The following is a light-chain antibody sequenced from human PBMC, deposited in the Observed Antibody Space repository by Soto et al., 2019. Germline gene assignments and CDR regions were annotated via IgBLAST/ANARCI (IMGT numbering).Light chain of an antibody. CDR3: AAWDDSLSGVV. CDR1: SSNIGSNY. CDR2: RNS. J-gene: IGLJ2*01. V-gene: IGLV1-47*01. Sequence: QSVLTQPPSASGTPGQRVTISCSGSSSNIGSNYVYWYQQLPGTAPKLLIYRNSQRPSGVPDRFSGSKSGTSASLAISGLRSEDEADYSCAAWDDSLSGVVFGGGTKLTVL.